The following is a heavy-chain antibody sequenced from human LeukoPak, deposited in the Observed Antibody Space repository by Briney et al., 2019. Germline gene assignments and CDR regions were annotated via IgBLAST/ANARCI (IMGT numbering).Heavy chain of an antibody. CDR1: GGSISSYY. Sequence: PSETLSLTCTVSGGSISSYYWSWIRQPPGKELEWIGYIYYSGSTNYNPSLKSRVTISVDTSKNQFSLKLSSVTAADTAVYYCARIMVRAPMTHFDYWGQGTLVTVSS. CDR3: ARIMVRAPMTHFDY. J-gene: IGHJ4*02. D-gene: IGHD3-10*01. V-gene: IGHV4-59*01. CDR2: IYYSGST.